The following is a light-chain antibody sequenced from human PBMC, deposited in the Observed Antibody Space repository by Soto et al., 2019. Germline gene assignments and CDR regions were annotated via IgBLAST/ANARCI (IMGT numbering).Light chain of an antibody. Sequence: QSVLTQPASVSGSPGQSITISCTGTSSDIGAYNYVSWYQHHPGNAPKLMIYDVSNRPSGVSNRFSGSKSGNTASLTISGLQTEEEADYYCNSYTTSDTRIFGGGTKLTVL. CDR2: DVS. V-gene: IGLV2-14*03. CDR1: SSDIGAYNY. CDR3: NSYTTSDTRI. J-gene: IGLJ2*01.